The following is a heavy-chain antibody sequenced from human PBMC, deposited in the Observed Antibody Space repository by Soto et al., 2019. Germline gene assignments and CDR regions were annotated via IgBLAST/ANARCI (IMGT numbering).Heavy chain of an antibody. V-gene: IGHV4-59*12. J-gene: IGHJ4*02. D-gene: IGHD6-19*01. CDR3: ARGMVYSSGWYDY. CDR2: ISFSGAT. Sequence: SETLSLTCTVSGVSITSYFWSWIRQTPGKGLDWIGSISFSGATYSNPSLKGRAALSVDTSKNQFSLKLSSVTAADTAVYYCARGMVYSSGWYDYWGQGTLVTVSS. CDR1: GVSITSYF.